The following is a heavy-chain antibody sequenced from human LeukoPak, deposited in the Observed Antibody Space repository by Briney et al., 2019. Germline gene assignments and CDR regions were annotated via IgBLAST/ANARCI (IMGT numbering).Heavy chain of an antibody. Sequence: GGSLRLSCAASGFTFSSYSMNWVRQAPGKGLEWVSSISSSSSYIYYADSVKGRFTISRDNSKSTLYLQMNSLRAEDTAVYYCAKAYHDSGCLIDYWGQGTLVTVSS. D-gene: IGHD6-19*01. CDR2: ISSSSSYI. CDR1: GFTFSSYS. V-gene: IGHV3-21*04. CDR3: AKAYHDSGCLIDY. J-gene: IGHJ4*02.